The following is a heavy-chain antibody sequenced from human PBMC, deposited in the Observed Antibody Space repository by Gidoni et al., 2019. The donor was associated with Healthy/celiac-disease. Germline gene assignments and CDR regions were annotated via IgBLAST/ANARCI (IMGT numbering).Heavy chain of an antibody. CDR1: GFTFRSYA. Sequence: EVQLLESGEGLVQPGGSLRLSCAASGFTFRSYAMSWVRQAPGKGLEWVSAISGSGGSTYYADSVKGRFTISRDNSKNTLYLQMNSLRAEDTAVYYCAKVITMIVVVPYFDYWGQGTLVTVSS. V-gene: IGHV3-23*01. CDR2: ISGSGGST. CDR3: AKVITMIVVVPYFDY. J-gene: IGHJ4*02. D-gene: IGHD3-22*01.